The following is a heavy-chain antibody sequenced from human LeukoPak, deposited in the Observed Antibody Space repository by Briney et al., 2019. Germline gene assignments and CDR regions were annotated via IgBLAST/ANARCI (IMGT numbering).Heavy chain of an antibody. CDR3: ARVHPGRGMRYSYGSGHDY. Sequence: ASVKVSCKASGYTFTSYDINWVRQATGQGLEWMGWMNPNSGNTGYAQKFQGRATMTRNTSISTAYMELSSLRSEDTAVYYCARVHPGRGMRYSYGSGHDYWGQGTLVTASS. J-gene: IGHJ4*02. CDR1: GYTFTSYD. CDR2: MNPNSGNT. D-gene: IGHD5-18*01. V-gene: IGHV1-8*01.